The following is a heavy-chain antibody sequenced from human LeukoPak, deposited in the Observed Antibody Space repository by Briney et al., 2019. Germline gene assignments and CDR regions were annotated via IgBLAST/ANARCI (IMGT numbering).Heavy chain of an antibody. CDR1: GGSISSYY. D-gene: IGHD3-3*01. CDR2: IYYSGST. V-gene: IGHV4-59*01. Sequence: SETLSLTCTVSGGSISSYYWSWIRQPPGKGLEWIGYIYYSGSTNYNPSLKSRVTISVDTSKNQFSLKLSSVTAADTAVYYCAREGRPLRFLEWPHGGFDYWGQGTLVTVSS. CDR3: AREGRPLRFLEWPHGGFDY. J-gene: IGHJ4*02.